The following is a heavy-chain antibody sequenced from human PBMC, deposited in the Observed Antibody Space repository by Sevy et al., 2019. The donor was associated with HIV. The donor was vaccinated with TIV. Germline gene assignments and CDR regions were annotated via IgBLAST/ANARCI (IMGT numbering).Heavy chain of an antibody. V-gene: IGHV3-15*01. CDR3: TTDREYGDYKGGFDY. D-gene: IGHD4-17*01. J-gene: IGHJ4*02. CDR1: GFTFTNAW. CDR2: IRSNTDGGTT. Sequence: GGSLRLSCAVSGFTFTNAWMGWVRQAPGKGLEWVGRIRSNTDGGTTDYAAPLKGRFTISRDDSKNTLYLQMNILKSADTAVYYWTTDREYGDYKGGFDYWGQGTLVTVSS.